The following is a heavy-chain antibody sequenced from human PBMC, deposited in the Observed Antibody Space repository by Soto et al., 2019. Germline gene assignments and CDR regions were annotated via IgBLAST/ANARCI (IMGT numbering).Heavy chain of an antibody. J-gene: IGHJ4*02. CDR2: INTDGSST. CDR1: GFTFSSFW. V-gene: IGHV3-74*01. D-gene: IGHD3-10*01. Sequence: EVQLVESGGGLVQPGGSLRLSCAVSGFTFSSFWMHWVRQAPGEGLVWVSRINTDGSSTSYADYVQGRFTISRDNAKNTLYLQMNSLRVEDTAMYYCAKRGVDTFGLSYWGQGTLVTVSS. CDR3: AKRGVDTFGLSY.